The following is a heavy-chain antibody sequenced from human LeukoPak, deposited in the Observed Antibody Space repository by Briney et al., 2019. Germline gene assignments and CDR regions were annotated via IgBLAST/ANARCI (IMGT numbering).Heavy chain of an antibody. D-gene: IGHD5-24*01. Sequence: GASVKVSCKASGYTFTAYYMHWVRQAPGQGLEWMGRINPNSGDTNYAQKFQGRVTITRDTSISTAYMELSRPRSDDTAVYYCARDKGRDGYTAFDYWGQGTLVTVSS. CDR1: GYTFTAYY. CDR3: ARDKGRDGYTAFDY. J-gene: IGHJ4*02. V-gene: IGHV1-2*06. CDR2: INPNSGDT.